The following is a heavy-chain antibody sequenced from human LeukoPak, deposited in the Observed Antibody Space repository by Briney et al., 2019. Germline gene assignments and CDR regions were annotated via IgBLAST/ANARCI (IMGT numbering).Heavy chain of an antibody. CDR3: ARQHDSYYYYYVDV. Sequence: SETLSLTCDVSGYSITNGYYWVWLRQPPGKGLEWIGSLYHSDSIYYNPSLKSRVTMSVDTSKNQFPLRLSFVTAADTAVYYCARQHDSYYYYYVDVWGKGTTVPVPS. CDR2: LYHSDSI. CDR1: GYSITNGYY. D-gene: IGHD3-3*01. V-gene: IGHV4-38-2*01. J-gene: IGHJ6*03.